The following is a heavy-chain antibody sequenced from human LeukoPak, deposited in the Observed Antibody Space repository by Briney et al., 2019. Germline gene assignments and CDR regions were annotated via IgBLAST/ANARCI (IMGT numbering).Heavy chain of an antibody. V-gene: IGHV1-2*02. Sequence: ASVKVSCKASGYTFTGYYMHWVRQAPGQRLEWMGWINPSTGGTNSAQKFQGRVTMTRDTSITTAYMDLSRLTSDDTAVYYCASYSSGWLFDYWGQGTLVTVSS. J-gene: IGHJ4*02. CDR1: GYTFTGYY. CDR2: INPSTGGT. D-gene: IGHD6-19*01. CDR3: ASYSSGWLFDY.